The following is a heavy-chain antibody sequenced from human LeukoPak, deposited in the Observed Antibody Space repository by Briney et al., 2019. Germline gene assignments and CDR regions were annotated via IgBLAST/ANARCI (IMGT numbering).Heavy chain of an antibody. CDR2: VYYSGST. CDR1: GGSISSYY. CDR3: ASSEYDSSGYYLYYFDY. J-gene: IGHJ4*02. Sequence: PSETLSLTCTVSGGSISSYYWSWIRQPPGKGLEWIGYVYYSGSTSYNPSLKSRVTISVDTSKNQFSLKLSSVTAADTAVYYCASSEYDSSGYYLYYFDYWGQGTLVTVSS. D-gene: IGHD3-22*01. V-gene: IGHV4-59*12.